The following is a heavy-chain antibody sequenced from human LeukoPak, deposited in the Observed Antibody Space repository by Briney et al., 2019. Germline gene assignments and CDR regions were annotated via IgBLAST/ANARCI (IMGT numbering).Heavy chain of an antibody. CDR3: ARVRGIASRWVFDY. D-gene: IGHD6-13*01. CDR1: GGSISFYY. Sequence: SETLSLTCTVSGGSISFYYWRWIRQPPGKGLEWLGYIYYTGYTNHNPSLKSRVTHPVGTSKNQSSPKLSYVAAPDTAGYYLARVRGIASRWVFDYWGQGTLVTVSS. V-gene: IGHV4-59*12. J-gene: IGHJ4*02. CDR2: IYYTGYT.